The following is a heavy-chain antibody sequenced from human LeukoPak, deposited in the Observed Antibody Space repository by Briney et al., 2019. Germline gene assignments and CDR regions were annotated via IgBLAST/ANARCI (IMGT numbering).Heavy chain of an antibody. CDR3: AREYSDGHEIDY. Sequence: GGSLRLSCAASGFTFSSYEMNWVRRAPGKGLEWVSYISSSGSTIYYADSVKGRFTISRDNAKNSLYLQMNSLRAEDTAVYYCAREYSDGHEIDYWGQGTLVTVSS. D-gene: IGHD5-18*01. CDR2: ISSSGSTI. J-gene: IGHJ4*02. CDR1: GFTFSSYE. V-gene: IGHV3-48*03.